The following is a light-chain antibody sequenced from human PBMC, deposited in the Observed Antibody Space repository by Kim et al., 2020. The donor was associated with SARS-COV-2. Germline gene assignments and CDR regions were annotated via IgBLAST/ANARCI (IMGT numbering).Light chain of an antibody. V-gene: IGLV3-21*04. J-gene: IGLJ2*01. CDR2: DDS. CDR3: QVWDSSTDHRV. Sequence: SYELTQPPSVSVAPGKTARITCEGDNIGSKSVHWYQQTPGQAPIMVIYDDSARPSGIPERISGSNSGNTATLTISRVEAGDEADYYCQVWDSSTDHRVFGGGTQLTGL. CDR1: NIGSKS.